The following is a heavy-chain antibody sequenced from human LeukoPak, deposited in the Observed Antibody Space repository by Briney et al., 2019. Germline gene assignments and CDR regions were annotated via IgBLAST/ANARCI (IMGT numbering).Heavy chain of an antibody. CDR3: TTPPGGTYNH. V-gene: IGHV3-23*01. D-gene: IGHD5-24*01. Sequence: GGSLRLSCAASGFTFSTFAMIWVRQPPGKGLEWVSSIFPSGGEIHYADSVKGRFTISRDNSKNTLYLQMNSVRAEDTAIYYCTTPPGGTYNHWGQGTLVSVSS. J-gene: IGHJ4*02. CDR2: IFPSGGEI. CDR1: GFTFSTFA.